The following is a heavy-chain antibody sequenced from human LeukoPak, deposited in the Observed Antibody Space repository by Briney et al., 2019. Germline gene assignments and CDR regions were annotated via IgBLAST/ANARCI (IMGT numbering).Heavy chain of an antibody. CDR1: GFSFNTYW. J-gene: IGHJ4*02. V-gene: IGHV3-7*03. Sequence: GGSLRLSCAASGFSFNTYWMTWVRQAPGKGLEWVASSNQDGNKKYYVDSVKGRFTISRDNAQKSLYLEMNSLRAEDTAVYYCARAVTSTEGYWGQGTLVTVSS. CDR2: SNQDGNKK. CDR3: ARAVTSTEGY.